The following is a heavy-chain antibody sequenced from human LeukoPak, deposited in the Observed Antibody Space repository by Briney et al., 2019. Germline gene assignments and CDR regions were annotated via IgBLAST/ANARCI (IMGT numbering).Heavy chain of an antibody. J-gene: IGHJ4*02. CDR1: GFTFSSYN. V-gene: IGHV3-48*01. Sequence: GGSLRLSCVASGFTFSSYNMNWVRRAPGKGLEWVSYISTGSSTIYYADSVRGRFTISRDNAKNSLYLQMNSLRAEDTAVYYCAKGVDSSGWYSYYFDYWGQGTLVTVSS. D-gene: IGHD6-19*01. CDR2: ISTGSSTI. CDR3: AKGVDSSGWYSYYFDY.